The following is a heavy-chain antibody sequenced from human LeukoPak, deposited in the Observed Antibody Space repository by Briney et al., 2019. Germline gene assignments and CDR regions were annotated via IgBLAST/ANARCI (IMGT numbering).Heavy chain of an antibody. D-gene: IGHD2-8*02. CDR1: GFTFSSYA. V-gene: IGHV3-23*01. CDR2: ISGSGGST. J-gene: IGHJ4*02. Sequence: GGSLRLSCAASGFTFSSYAMSWVRQAPGKGLEWVSAISGSGGSTYYADSVKGRFTISRDNSKNTLYLQMSSLRAEDTAVYYCAPGGRTGGVLLSGYWGQGTLVTVSS. CDR3: APGGRTGGVLLSGY.